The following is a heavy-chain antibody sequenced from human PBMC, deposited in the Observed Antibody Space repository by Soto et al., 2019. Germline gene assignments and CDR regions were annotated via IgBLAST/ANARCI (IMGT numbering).Heavy chain of an antibody. CDR2: IYYSGST. CDR1: GGSISRSSYY. J-gene: IGHJ4*02. V-gene: IGHV4-39*01. CDR3: ARQARAGYGSGCVDY. Sequence: SETLSLTCTVSGGSISRSSYYWGWIRQPPGKGLEWIGSIYYSGSTYYNPSLKSRVTISVDTSKNQFSLKLSSVTAADTAVYYCARQARAGYGSGCVDYWGQGTLVTVSS. D-gene: IGHD6-19*01.